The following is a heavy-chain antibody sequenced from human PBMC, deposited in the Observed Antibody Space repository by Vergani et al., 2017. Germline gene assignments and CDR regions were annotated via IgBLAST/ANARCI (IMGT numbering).Heavy chain of an antibody. CDR1: GFTFNQYG. D-gene: IGHD1-14*01. V-gene: IGHV3-33*01. CDR2: TWYDGNNK. Sequence: QVQLVESGGGVVQPGRSLRLSCAASGFTFNQYGMHWVRQAPGKGLEWVAFTWYDGNNKQYADSVKGRFTISRDNSKSTMYLQMTSLRDEYTGVYYCAIDLRLLYNRFDPWGQGTLVTVSS. J-gene: IGHJ5*02. CDR3: AIDLRLLYNRFDP.